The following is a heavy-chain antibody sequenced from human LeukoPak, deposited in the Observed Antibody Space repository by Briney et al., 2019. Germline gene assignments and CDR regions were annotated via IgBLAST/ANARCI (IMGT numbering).Heavy chain of an antibody. Sequence: ASVKVSCKASGGIFSSYGINWVRQAPGQGLEWMGRIIPMFGATNYAQKFQGRVTVTTDESTSTAYMELSSLRSEDTAVYYCVRGSYSDYIFDYWGQGTLVTVSS. CDR2: IIPMFGAT. CDR3: VRGSYSDYIFDY. D-gene: IGHD4-11*01. V-gene: IGHV1-69*05. J-gene: IGHJ4*02. CDR1: GGIFSSYG.